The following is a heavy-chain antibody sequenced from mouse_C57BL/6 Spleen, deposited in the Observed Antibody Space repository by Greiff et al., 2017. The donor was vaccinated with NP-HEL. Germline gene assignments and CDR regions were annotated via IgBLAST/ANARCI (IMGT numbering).Heavy chain of an antibody. Sequence: VQLQQPGAELVMPGASVKLSCKASGYTFTSYWMHWVKQRPGQGLEWIGELDPSDSYTNYNQKFKGKSTLTVDKSSSTAYMQLSSLTSEDSAVYYCARGADGYYAMDYWGQGTSVTVSS. V-gene: IGHV1-69*01. J-gene: IGHJ4*01. D-gene: IGHD2-3*01. CDR3: ARGADGYYAMDY. CDR2: LDPSDSYT. CDR1: GYTFTSYW.